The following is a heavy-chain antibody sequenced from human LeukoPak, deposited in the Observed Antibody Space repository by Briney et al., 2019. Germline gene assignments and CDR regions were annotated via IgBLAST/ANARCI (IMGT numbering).Heavy chain of an antibody. D-gene: IGHD4-17*01. CDR2: ISYSAST. Sequence: SETLSLTCTVSGGSISSYYWSWLRQPPGKGLEWTGYISYSASTKYNPSLKSRVTISADTSKNQFSLKLSSVTAADTAVYYCAREEDYGDLNFDYWGQGILVTVSS. J-gene: IGHJ4*02. CDR3: AREEDYGDLNFDY. CDR1: GGSISSYY. V-gene: IGHV4-59*01.